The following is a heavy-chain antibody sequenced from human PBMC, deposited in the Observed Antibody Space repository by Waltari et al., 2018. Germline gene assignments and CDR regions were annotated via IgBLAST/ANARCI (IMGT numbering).Heavy chain of an antibody. CDR3: AKSGRSPWAFDI. V-gene: IGHV3-23*04. Sequence: EVQLVESGGGLVQPGGSLRLSCTASGFTFSSYGMTWVRQAPGKGVVWVSAVGGSTGSTNYADSVGGRFTISRDNSKNTLYLQMNSLRAEDTALYYCAKSGRSPWAFDIWGQGTMVTVSS. J-gene: IGHJ3*02. D-gene: IGHD3-10*01. CDR2: VGGSTGST. CDR1: GFTFSSYG.